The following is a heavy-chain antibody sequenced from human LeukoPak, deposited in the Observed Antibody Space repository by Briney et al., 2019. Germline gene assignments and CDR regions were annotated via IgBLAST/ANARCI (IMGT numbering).Heavy chain of an antibody. CDR1: GGSFSGYY. D-gene: IGHD3-3*01. J-gene: IGHJ4*02. CDR3: ARGPAWYDFWSGYYSGGRTGFDY. Sequence: SETLSLTCAVYGGSFSGYYGSWIRQPPGKGLEWIGEINHSGSTNYNPSLKSRVTISVDTSENQFSLKLSSVTAADTAVYYCARGPAWYDFWSGYYSGGRTGFDYWGQGTLVTVSS. V-gene: IGHV4-34*01. CDR2: INHSGST.